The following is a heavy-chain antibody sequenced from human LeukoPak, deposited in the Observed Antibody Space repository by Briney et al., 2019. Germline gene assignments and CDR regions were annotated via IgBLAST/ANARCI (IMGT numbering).Heavy chain of an antibody. CDR1: GFTFSNAW. CDR3: TTGNWVFDY. J-gene: IGHJ4*02. D-gene: IGHD7-27*01. CDR2: IQRRPEGWTA. Sequence: GGSLRLSCVASGFTFSNAWMSWVRQAPGKGLEWVGPIQRRPEGWTADYAARVKGRFTISRDDSKNTLCLQMNCLKTGDTAVYYCTTGNWVFDYWGRGTLVTVSS. V-gene: IGHV3-15*01.